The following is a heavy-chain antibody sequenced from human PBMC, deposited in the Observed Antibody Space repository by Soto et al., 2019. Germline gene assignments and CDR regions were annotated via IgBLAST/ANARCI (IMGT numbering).Heavy chain of an antibody. CDR3: AREGYCSGGSCYSEYYYYMDV. Sequence: ASVKVSCKASGYTFTSCGISWVRQAPGQGLEWMGWISAYNGNTNYAQKFQGRVTMTTDTSTSTAYMELRSLRSEDTAVYYCAREGYCSGGSCYSEYYYYMDVWGKGTTVTVSS. V-gene: IGHV1-18*01. D-gene: IGHD2-15*01. CDR1: GYTFTSCG. CDR2: ISAYNGNT. J-gene: IGHJ6*03.